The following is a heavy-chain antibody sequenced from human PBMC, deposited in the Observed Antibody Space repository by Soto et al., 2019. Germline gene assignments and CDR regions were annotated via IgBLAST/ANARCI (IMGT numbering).Heavy chain of an antibody. J-gene: IGHJ4*02. CDR3: ATSAGRPSLYLAY. Sequence: ETLSLTCTVSGGSISSYYWSWIRQPPGKGLEWIGYIYYSGSTNYNPSLKSRVTISVDTSKNQFSLKLSSVTAADTAVYYCATSAGRPSLYLAYWGQGTLVPVAS. V-gene: IGHV4-59*01. CDR1: GGSISSYY. CDR2: IYYSGST. D-gene: IGHD6-13*01.